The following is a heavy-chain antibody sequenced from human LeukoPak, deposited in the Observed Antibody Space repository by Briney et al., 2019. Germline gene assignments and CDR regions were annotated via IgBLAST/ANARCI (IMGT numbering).Heavy chain of an antibody. Sequence: GGSLRLSCAASGFTFSSYSMNWVRQAPGKGLEWVSSITSSSGYIYYADSVKGRFTTSRDNAKNSLYLQMNSLRAEDTAVYYCARGRDYGSGCLDYWGQGTLVTVSS. J-gene: IGHJ4*02. CDR1: GFTFSSYS. CDR3: ARGRDYGSGCLDY. CDR2: ITSSSGYI. V-gene: IGHV3-21*01. D-gene: IGHD6-19*01.